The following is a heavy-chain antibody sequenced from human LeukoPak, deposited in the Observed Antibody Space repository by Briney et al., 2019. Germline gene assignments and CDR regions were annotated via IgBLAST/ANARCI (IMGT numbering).Heavy chain of an antibody. D-gene: IGHD6-13*01. J-gene: IGHJ4*02. CDR3: AREDSSSWYRFFDY. CDR2: IYYSGST. Sequence: SKTLSLTCTVSGGSISSSSYYWGWIRQPPGKGLEWIGSIYYSGSTYYDPSLKSRVTISVDTSKNQFSLKLSSVTAADTAVYYCAREDSSSWYRFFDYWGQGTLVTVSS. CDR1: GGSISSSSYY. V-gene: IGHV4-39*07.